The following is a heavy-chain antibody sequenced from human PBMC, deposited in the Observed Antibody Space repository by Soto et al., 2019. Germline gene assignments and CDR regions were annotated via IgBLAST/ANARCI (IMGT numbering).Heavy chain of an antibody. CDR3: ATSQLGEYFDY. D-gene: IGHD1-26*01. Sequence: PSETLSLTCAVSGDPISSSHWWSWVRQTPGKGLEWIGEIYHSGSINYNPSLKSRVIISADRSKNQFSLGLSSVTAADTAVYYCATSQLGEYFDYWGQGTLVTVSS. J-gene: IGHJ4*02. CDR1: GDPISSSHW. V-gene: IGHV4-4*02. CDR2: IYHSGSI.